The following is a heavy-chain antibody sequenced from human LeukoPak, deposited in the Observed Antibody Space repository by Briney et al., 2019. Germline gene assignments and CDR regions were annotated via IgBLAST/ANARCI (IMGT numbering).Heavy chain of an antibody. Sequence: GGSLRLSCAASGFTFSNYAMTWVRQAPGKGLEWVTGISASGGSTKYTDTVKGRFTISKDKSKNTLYLQMNSLRDEDTAEYYCAKDLTMTIGYSYHGMDVWGQGTTVTVSS. CDR1: GFTFSNYA. J-gene: IGHJ6*02. CDR3: AKDLTMTIGYSYHGMDV. CDR2: ISASGGST. D-gene: IGHD4-17*01. V-gene: IGHV3-23*01.